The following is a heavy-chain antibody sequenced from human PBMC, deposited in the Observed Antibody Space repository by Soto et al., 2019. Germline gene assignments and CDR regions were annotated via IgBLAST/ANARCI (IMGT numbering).Heavy chain of an antibody. V-gene: IGHV4-30-4*01. CDR1: GYSISSGGYY. Sequence: QVQLQESGPRLVKPSQTLSLTCTVSGYSISSGGYYWSWIRQPPGKGLEWIGYIYYSGNTDYNPSLKSRLTKSLDTARNQFSLRGSAVTAAYTAVYLCARDGGAAALDYWGQGTLVTVSS. CDR3: ARDGGAAALDY. J-gene: IGHJ4*02. D-gene: IGHD6-13*01. CDR2: IYYSGNT.